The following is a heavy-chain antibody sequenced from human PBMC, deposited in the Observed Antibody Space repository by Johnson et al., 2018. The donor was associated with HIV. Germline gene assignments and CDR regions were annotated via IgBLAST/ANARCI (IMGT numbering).Heavy chain of an antibody. Sequence: QVQLVESGGGVVQPGRSLRLSCAASGFTFNSYAMHWVRQAPGKGLEWVAIISYDGSNKYYADSVKGRFTISRDNSKNTLYLQMNSLRAEDTAVYYCASCITPDAFDIWGQGTMVTVSS. CDR2: ISYDGSNK. D-gene: IGHD3-10*01. V-gene: IGHV3-30*14. CDR3: ASCITPDAFDI. J-gene: IGHJ3*02. CDR1: GFTFNSYA.